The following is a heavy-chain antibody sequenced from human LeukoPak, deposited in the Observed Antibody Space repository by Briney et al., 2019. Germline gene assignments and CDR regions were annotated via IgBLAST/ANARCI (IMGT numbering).Heavy chain of an antibody. V-gene: IGHV3-23*01. CDR3: AKVRWDISGWYYLDS. Sequence: PGGSLRLSCAASGFSFSTFAMIWVRQPPGKGLEWVSSIFPSGGEIHYADSVRGRFTISKDNSKSTLSLQMKSLRAEDTAVYYCAKVRWDISGWYYLDSWGQGTLVTVSS. CDR2: IFPSGGEI. D-gene: IGHD6-19*01. CDR1: GFSFSTFA. J-gene: IGHJ4*02.